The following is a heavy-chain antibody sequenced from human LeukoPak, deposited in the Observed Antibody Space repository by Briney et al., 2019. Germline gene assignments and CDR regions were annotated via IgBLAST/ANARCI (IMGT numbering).Heavy chain of an antibody. D-gene: IGHD7-27*01. Sequence: KSSETLSLTCTVSGGSISSGGYYWSWIRQHPGKGLEWIGYIYYSGSTYHNPSLKSRVTISVDTSKNQFSLKLSSVTAADTAVYYCARVPRDGDYFDYWGQGTLVTVSS. V-gene: IGHV4-31*03. CDR1: GGSISSGGYY. CDR3: ARVPRDGDYFDY. CDR2: IYYSGST. J-gene: IGHJ4*02.